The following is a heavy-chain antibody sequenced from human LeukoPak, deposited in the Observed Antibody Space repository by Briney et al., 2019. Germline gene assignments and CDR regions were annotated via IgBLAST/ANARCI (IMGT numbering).Heavy chain of an antibody. J-gene: IGHJ4*02. CDR2: FDPEDGET. CDR1: GYTFTGYY. D-gene: IGHD6-19*01. Sequence: ASVKVSCKASGYTFTGYYMHWVRQAPGKGLEWMGGFDPEDGETIYAQKFQGRVAMTEDTSTDTAYMELSSLRSEDTAVYYCATALFYNSSGWYDDYWGQGTLVTVSS. CDR3: ATALFYNSSGWYDDY. V-gene: IGHV1-24*01.